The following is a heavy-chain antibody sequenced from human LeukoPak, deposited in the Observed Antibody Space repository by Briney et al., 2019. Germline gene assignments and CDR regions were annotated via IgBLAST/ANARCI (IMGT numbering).Heavy chain of an antibody. CDR3: AREEDTVMAVPSSPFDY. Sequence: GASVKVSCKASGYTFTSYDINWVRQATGQGLEWMGWMNPNSGNTGYAQKFQGRVTMTRNTSISTAYMELSSLRSEDTAVYYCAREEDTVMAVPSSPFDYWGQGTLVTVSS. J-gene: IGHJ4*02. CDR2: MNPNSGNT. CDR1: GYTFTSYD. V-gene: IGHV1-8*01. D-gene: IGHD5-18*01.